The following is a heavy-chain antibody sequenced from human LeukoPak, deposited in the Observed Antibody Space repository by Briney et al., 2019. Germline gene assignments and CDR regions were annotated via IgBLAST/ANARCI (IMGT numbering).Heavy chain of an antibody. CDR2: ISTSSSYI. D-gene: IGHD5-12*01. CDR1: GFTFSRYS. J-gene: IGHJ4*02. CDR3: ARDYREYSGYNEGSFDY. V-gene: IGHV3-21*01. Sequence: GGSLRLSCATSGFTFSRYSMNWVRQALGKGLEWVSSISTSSSYIYYADSVKGRFTISRDNAKNSLYLQMNSLRAEDTAVYYCARDYREYSGYNEGSFDYWGQGTLVTVSS.